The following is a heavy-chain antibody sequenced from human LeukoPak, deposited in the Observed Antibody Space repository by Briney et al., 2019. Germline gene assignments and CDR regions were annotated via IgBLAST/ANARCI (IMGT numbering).Heavy chain of an antibody. CDR3: ARDLSTSQKENNWFDP. J-gene: IGHJ5*02. CDR1: GGTFSSYA. V-gene: IGHV1-69*13. D-gene: IGHD2-2*01. Sequence: SVKVSCMASGGTFSSYAISWVRQAPGQGLEWMGGIIPIFGTANYAQKFQGRVTITADESTSTAYMELSSLRSEDTAVYYCARDLSTSQKENNWFDPWGQGTLVTVSS. CDR2: IIPIFGTA.